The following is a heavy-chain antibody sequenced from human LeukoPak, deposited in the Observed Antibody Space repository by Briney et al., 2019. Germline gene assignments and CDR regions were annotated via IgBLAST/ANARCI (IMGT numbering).Heavy chain of an antibody. J-gene: IGHJ4*02. CDR2: IWYDGSNK. CDR1: GFTFSSYG. Sequence: GGSLRLSCAASGFTFSSYGMHWVRQAPGKGLEWVAVIWYDGSNKYYADSVKGRFTISRDNSKNTLYLQMNSQRAEDTAVYYCARGARYYDSSGYYYYWGQGTLVTVPS. D-gene: IGHD3-22*01. CDR3: ARGARYYDSSGYYYY. V-gene: IGHV3-33*01.